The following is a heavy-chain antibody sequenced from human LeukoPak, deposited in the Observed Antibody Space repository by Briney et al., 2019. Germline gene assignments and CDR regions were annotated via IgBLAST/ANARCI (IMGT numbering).Heavy chain of an antibody. CDR2: IYYSGST. J-gene: IGHJ1*01. V-gene: IGHV4-30-4*07. D-gene: IGHD2-21*02. Sequence: SETLSLTCAVSGGSISSGGYSWSWIRQPPGKGLEWIGYIYYSGSTYYNPSLKSRVTISIDTSENQFSLKLSSVTAADTAVYYCGRAGRDHGEYFQFWGQGTLVTVSS. CDR3: GRAGRDHGEYFQF. CDR1: GGSISSGGYS.